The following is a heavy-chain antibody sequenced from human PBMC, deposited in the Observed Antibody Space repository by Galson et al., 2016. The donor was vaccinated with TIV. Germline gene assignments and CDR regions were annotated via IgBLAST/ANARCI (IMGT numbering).Heavy chain of an antibody. Sequence: SLRLSCAASGFTIMDYGMHWVRQTPGTGLEWVAFIHKDGNKKYYAESARGRFTISRDKSKNTLYLEMNSLGTGDTAVYYCAKPVYGDYGADHWGQGTLVTVSS. CDR1: GFTIMDYG. V-gene: IGHV3-30*02. CDR3: AKPVYGDYGADH. J-gene: IGHJ4*02. D-gene: IGHD4-17*01. CDR2: IHKDGNKK.